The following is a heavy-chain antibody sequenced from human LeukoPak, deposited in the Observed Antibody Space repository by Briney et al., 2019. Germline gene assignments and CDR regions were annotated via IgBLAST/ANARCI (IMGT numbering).Heavy chain of an antibody. D-gene: IGHD4-11*01. CDR3: ARGAYTYYFDY. CDR1: GGSISSYY. CDR2: INYSGST. V-gene: IGHV4-59*01. Sequence: SETLSLTCTVSGGSISSYYWSWIRQPPGKGLEWIGYINYSGSTNYNPSLKRRVTISVDTSKNQFSLKVSSVTAADTAVYYCARGAYTYYFDYWGQGTLVTVSS. J-gene: IGHJ4*02.